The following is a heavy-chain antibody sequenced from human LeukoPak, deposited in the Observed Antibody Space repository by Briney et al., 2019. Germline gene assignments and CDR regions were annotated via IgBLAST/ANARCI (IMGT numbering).Heavy chain of an antibody. CDR1: GFTVSSNY. D-gene: IGHD3-10*01. V-gene: IGHV3-66*01. J-gene: IGHJ4*02. Sequence: TGGSLRLSCAASGFTVSSNYMGWVRQAPGKGLEWVSVIYGGGSTYYADSVKGRFTISRDNSENTLYLQMNSLRAEDTAVYYCARVLRAPSGDGSGSYFVDYWGQGTLVTVSS. CDR3: ARVLRAPSGDGSGSYFVDY. CDR2: IYGGGST.